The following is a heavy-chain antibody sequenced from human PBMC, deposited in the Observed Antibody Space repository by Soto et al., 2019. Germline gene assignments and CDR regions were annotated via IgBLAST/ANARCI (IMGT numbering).Heavy chain of an antibody. CDR1: GSTFSSYA. V-gene: IGHV1-69*06. CDR2: IIPMFGAA. Sequence: QVQLVQSGAEVKEPGSSVKVSCKASGSTFSSYAISWVRQAPGQGLEWMGGIIPMFGAANSAQKFQGRVTITADKFTSTADMALSSLRSEHTAVYYCASDVSRVKVYYYDRSGYYHNPYFDYWGQGTLVTVSS. D-gene: IGHD3-22*01. J-gene: IGHJ4*02. CDR3: ASDVSRVKVYYYDRSGYYHNPYFDY.